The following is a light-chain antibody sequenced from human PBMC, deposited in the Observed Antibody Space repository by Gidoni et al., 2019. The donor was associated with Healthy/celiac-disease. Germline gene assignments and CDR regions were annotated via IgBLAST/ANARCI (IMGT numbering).Light chain of an antibody. Sequence: DIQITQSPSSLSASVGDRVTITCRASQSISNSLNWYRQKPGKAPKLLIFAASNWETGVPARFSGSGSGTDFTLTISSLQPEDFATYYWQQSHTTPFTFGPGTKVDCK. J-gene: IGKJ3*01. CDR2: AAS. CDR1: QSISNS. CDR3: QQSHTTPFT. V-gene: IGKV1-39*01.